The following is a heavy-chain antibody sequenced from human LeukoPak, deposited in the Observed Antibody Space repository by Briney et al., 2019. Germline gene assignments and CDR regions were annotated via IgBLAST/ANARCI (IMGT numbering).Heavy chain of an antibody. CDR3: AREVAAAEGINWFDP. J-gene: IGHJ5*02. CDR2: IYTSGST. D-gene: IGHD6-13*01. Sequence: SETLSLTCTVSGGSISSYYWSWIRQPAGKGLEWIGRIYTSGSTNYNPSLKSRVTMSVDTSKNQFSLKLSSVTAADTAAYYCAREVAAAEGINWFDPWGQGTLVTVSS. CDR1: GGSISSYY. V-gene: IGHV4-4*07.